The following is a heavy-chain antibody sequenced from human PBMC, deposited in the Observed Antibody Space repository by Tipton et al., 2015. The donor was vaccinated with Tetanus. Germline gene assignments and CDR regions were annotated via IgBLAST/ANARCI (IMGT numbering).Heavy chain of an antibody. CDR3: ARDERYGDYAY. Sequence: TLSLTCTVSGGSITNGGYYWSWIRQHPGKGLDWIGYISYTGTTHYNPSLKSRVTISIDSSKNQFSLKLTSVTAADTAVYYCARDERYGDYAYWGQGALVTVSS. J-gene: IGHJ4*02. D-gene: IGHD4-17*01. V-gene: IGHV4-31*03. CDR1: GGSITNGGYY. CDR2: ISYTGTT.